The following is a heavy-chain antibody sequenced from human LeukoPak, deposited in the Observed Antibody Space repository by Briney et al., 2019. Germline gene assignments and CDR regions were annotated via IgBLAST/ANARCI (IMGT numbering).Heavy chain of an antibody. Sequence: GGSLRLSCAASGFTFSDYYMSWIRQAPGKGLEWVSYISSSGSTIYYADSVKGRFTISRDNFKNTLYLQLNSLRAEDTAVYYCVKSPYSSAWLHYYWGQGTLVTVSS. V-gene: IGHV3-11*01. CDR1: GFTFSDYY. CDR3: VKSPYSSAWLHYY. D-gene: IGHD6-19*01. J-gene: IGHJ4*02. CDR2: ISSSGSTI.